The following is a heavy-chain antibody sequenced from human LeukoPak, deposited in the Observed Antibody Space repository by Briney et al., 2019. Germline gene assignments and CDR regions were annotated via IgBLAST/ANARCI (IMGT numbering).Heavy chain of an antibody. D-gene: IGHD2-15*01. V-gene: IGHV3-23*01. CDR3: AKGYCSDTNCQTRRGLDY. Sequence: GGSLRLSCAASGFTFSSYAMRWVRQAPGKGLEWVSSISVSGTYTYYADSVKGRFTISRDNSKNTLYLKKNSLRAEDTAVYYCAKGYCSDTNCQTRRGLDYWGQGTLVTVSS. CDR1: GFTFSSYA. J-gene: IGHJ4*02. CDR2: ISVSGTYT.